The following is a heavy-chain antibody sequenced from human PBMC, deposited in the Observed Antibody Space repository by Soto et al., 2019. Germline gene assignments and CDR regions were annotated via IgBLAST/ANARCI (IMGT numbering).Heavy chain of an antibody. CDR2: ISSTAGT. V-gene: IGHV3-23*01. Sequence: LRLSCAASGFTFSSYAMSWVRQAPGKGLEWVSAISSTAGTYYTDSVKGRFTISRDNSKNTVFLQMNNLRAEDTAVYYCARDWYFDYWGQGSLVTVSS. J-gene: IGHJ4*02. CDR1: GFTFSSYA. CDR3: ARDWYFDY.